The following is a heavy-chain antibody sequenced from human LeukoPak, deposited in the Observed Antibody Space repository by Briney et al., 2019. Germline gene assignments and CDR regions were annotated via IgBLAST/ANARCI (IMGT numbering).Heavy chain of an antibody. D-gene: IGHD3-3*01. CDR2: ISAYNGDT. CDR3: ARVERITIFGVVSAYDY. Sequence: ASVKVSCKASGYTFTSYGISWVRQAPGQGLEWMGWISAYNGDTGYAQKLQGRVTMTTDTSTSTAYMELRSRRSDGTAVYYCARVERITIFGVVSAYDYWGQGTLVTVSS. V-gene: IGHV1-18*01. J-gene: IGHJ4*02. CDR1: GYTFTSYG.